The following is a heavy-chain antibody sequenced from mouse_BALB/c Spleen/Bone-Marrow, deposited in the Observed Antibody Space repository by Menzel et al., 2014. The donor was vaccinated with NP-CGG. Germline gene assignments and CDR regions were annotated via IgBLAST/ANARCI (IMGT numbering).Heavy chain of an antibody. D-gene: IGHD4-1*01. CDR3: ERSGFDY. J-gene: IGHJ2*01. Sequence: VQLQQSGSVLVRPGASVKLSCKASGYTFTSSWMHWAKQRPGQGLEWIGEIHPNSGNTNYNEKFKGKATLTVDTSSSTAYVNLSSQTSEDSAVYYCERSGFDYWGQGTTLTVSS. CDR1: GYTFTSSW. CDR2: IHPNSGNT. V-gene: IGHV1S130*01.